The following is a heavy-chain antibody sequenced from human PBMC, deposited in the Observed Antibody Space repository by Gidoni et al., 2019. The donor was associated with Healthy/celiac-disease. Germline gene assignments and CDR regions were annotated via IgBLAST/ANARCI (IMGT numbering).Heavy chain of an antibody. CDR2: IYYSGST. D-gene: IGHD4-17*01. J-gene: IGHJ4*02. V-gene: IGHV4-59*01. CDR3: ARNSYDYGDVFDY. Sequence: QVQLQESGPGLVKPSETLSLTCTVSGGSISSYYWSWIRQPPGKGLEWIGYIYYSGSTNYNPSLKSRVTISVDTSKNQFSLKLSSVTAADTAVYYCARNSYDYGDVFDYWGQGTLVTVSS. CDR1: GGSISSYY.